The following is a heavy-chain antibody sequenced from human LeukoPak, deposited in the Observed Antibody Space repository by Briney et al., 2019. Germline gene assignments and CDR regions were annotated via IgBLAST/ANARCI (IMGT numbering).Heavy chain of an antibody. D-gene: IGHD3-3*01. CDR2: IIPIFGTA. V-gene: IGHV1-69*05. J-gene: IGHJ3*02. Sequence: RASVKVSCKASGGTFSSYAISWVRQAPGQGLEWMGGIIPIFGTANYAQKFQGRVTITTDESTSTAYMELSSLRSEDTAVYYCASLNNHYDFWSSAAFDIWGQGTMVTVSS. CDR3: ASLNNHYDFWSSAAFDI. CDR1: GGTFSSYA.